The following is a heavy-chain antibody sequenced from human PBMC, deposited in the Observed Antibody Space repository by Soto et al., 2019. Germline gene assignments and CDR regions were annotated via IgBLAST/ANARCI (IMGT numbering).Heavy chain of an antibody. D-gene: IGHD6-13*01. CDR2: IWYDGSNK. CDR3: ARDSGIAAAGFSSWYFDY. Sequence: GGSLRLSCAASGFTFSSYGMHWVRQAPGKGLEWVAVIWYDGSNKYYADSVKGRFTISRDNSKNTLYLQMNSLRAEDTAVYYCARDSGIAAAGFSSWYFDYWGQGTLVTVSS. CDR1: GFTFSSYG. V-gene: IGHV3-33*01. J-gene: IGHJ4*02.